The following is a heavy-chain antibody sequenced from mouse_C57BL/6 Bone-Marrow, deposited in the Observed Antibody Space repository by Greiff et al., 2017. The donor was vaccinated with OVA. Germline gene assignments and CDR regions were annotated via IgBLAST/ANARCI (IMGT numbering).Heavy chain of an antibody. CDR2: ISSGGDYI. Sequence: EVKVEESGEGLVKPGGSLKLSCAASGFTFSSYAMSWVRQTPEKRLEWVAYISSGGDYIYYADTVKGRFTISRDNARNTLYLQMSSLKSEDTAMYYCTRDRDYYGSSVFYFDYWGQGTTLTVSS. D-gene: IGHD1-1*01. V-gene: IGHV5-9-1*02. J-gene: IGHJ2*01. CDR3: TRDRDYYGSSVFYFDY. CDR1: GFTFSSYA.